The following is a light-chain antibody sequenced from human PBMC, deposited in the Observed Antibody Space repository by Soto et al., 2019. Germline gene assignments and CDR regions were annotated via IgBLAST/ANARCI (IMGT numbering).Light chain of an antibody. CDR2: AAS. Sequence: EIVLTQSPDTVSLSPGXRATLSCRASRSFSSSYLAWYQQKPGQAPRLLIYAASSRATGIPDRFSGSKSGTDFTLTISRLEPEDSAVYYCQQYGSSPPYTFGQGTRPEIK. J-gene: IGKJ5*01. V-gene: IGKV3-20*01. CDR3: QQYGSSPPYT. CDR1: RSFSSSY.